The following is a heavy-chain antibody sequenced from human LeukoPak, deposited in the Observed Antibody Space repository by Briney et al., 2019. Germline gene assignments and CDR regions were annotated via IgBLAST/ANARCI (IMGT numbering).Heavy chain of an antibody. V-gene: IGHV4-30-4*01. CDR1: GGSISSGDYY. D-gene: IGHD3-10*01. Sequence: PSETLSLTCTVSGGSISSGDYYWSWIRQPPGKGLEWIGYIYYSGSTYYNPSLKSRVTISVDTSKNQFSLKLSSVIAADTAVYCCARDRITMVRGVIKDRYFDYWGQGTLVTVSS. CDR3: ARDRITMVRGVIKDRYFDY. CDR2: IYYSGST. J-gene: IGHJ4*02.